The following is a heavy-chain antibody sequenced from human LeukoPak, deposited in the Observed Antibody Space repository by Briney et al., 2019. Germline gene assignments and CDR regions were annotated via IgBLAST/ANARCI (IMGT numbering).Heavy chain of an antibody. J-gene: IGHJ4*02. CDR3: ARGSHYYDSSGYYYGIYY. V-gene: IGHV3-74*01. D-gene: IGHD3-22*01. CDR1: GFTFSSYW. Sequence: GGSLRLPCAASGFTFSSYWMHWVRQAPGKGLVWVSRINSDGSSTSYADSVKGRFTISRDNAKNTLYLQMNSLRAEDTAVYYCARGSHYYDSSGYYYGIYYWGQGTLVTVSS. CDR2: INSDGSST.